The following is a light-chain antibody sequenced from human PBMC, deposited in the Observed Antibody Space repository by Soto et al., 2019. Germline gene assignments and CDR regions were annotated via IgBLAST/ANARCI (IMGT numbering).Light chain of an antibody. CDR3: CSYARSSTYV. J-gene: IGLJ1*01. Sequence: QSALTQPASVSGSPGQSITISCTGTSGDVGSYNLVSWYQHHPGKAPKLMIYEGSKRPSGVSNRFSGSKSGSTASLTISGLQAEDEAAYYCCSYARSSTYVFGTGTKLTVL. V-gene: IGLV2-23*01. CDR1: SGDVGSYNL. CDR2: EGS.